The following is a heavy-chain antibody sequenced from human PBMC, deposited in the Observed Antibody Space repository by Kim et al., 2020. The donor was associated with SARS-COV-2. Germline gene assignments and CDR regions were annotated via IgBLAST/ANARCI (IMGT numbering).Heavy chain of an antibody. V-gene: IGHV3-48*03. Sequence: GGSLRLSCAASGFPFSSYEMNWVRQGPGKGLEWVSYISRSGTIYYADSVKGRFTISRDNAKNSLYLQMNSLRAEDTAVYYCTRIGVVRWFDPWGRGTLVTVSS. CDR3: TRIGVVRWFDP. J-gene: IGHJ5*02. CDR2: ISRSGTI. CDR1: GFPFSSYE. D-gene: IGHD2-21*01.